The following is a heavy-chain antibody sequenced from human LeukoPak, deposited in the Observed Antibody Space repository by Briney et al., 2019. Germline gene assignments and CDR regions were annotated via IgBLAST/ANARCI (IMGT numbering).Heavy chain of an antibody. CDR2: IYYDGTT. V-gene: IGHV4-39*07. CDR3: ARPYCGGDCYSGDD. D-gene: IGHD2-21*02. J-gene: IGHJ4*02. CDR1: GGSISSNIYY. Sequence: PSETLSLTCTVSGGSISSNIYYWDWIRQPPGKGLEWIGTIYYDGTTYYNPSLKSRVTISVDTSKNQFSLKLNSVTAADTAVYYCARPYCGGDCYSGDDWGQGTLVTVSS.